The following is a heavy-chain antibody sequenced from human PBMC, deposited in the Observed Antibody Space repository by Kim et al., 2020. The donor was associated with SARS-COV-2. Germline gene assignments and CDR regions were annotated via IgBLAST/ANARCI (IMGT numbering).Heavy chain of an antibody. J-gene: IGHJ3*02. D-gene: IGHD1-26*01. CDR1: GYTFTSYY. Sequence: ASVKVSCKASGYTFTSYYMHWVRQAPGQGLEWMGIINPSGGSTSYTQKFQGRVTMTRDTSTSTVYMELSSLRSEDTAVYYCARSRGSYVDAFDIWGQGTMVTVSS. CDR2: INPSGGST. V-gene: IGHV1-46*01. CDR3: ARSRGSYVDAFDI.